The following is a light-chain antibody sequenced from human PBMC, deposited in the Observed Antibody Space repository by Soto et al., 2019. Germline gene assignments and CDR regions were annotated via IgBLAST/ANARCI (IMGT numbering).Light chain of an antibody. CDR1: QSISNW. CDR2: DAS. CDR3: QQYSSSSPT. J-gene: IGKJ1*01. V-gene: IGKV1-5*01. Sequence: DIQMTQSPSTLSASVGDRVTITCRASQSISNWLAWYQQKPGKAPKLLIFDASSLESGVPSRFRGSGYGTEFTLTISSLQPDDFATYSCQQYSSSSPTFGQGTKVEIK.